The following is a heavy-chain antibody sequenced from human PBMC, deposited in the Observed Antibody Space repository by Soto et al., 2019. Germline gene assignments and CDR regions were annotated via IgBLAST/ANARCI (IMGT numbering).Heavy chain of an antibody. D-gene: IGHD4-17*01. Sequence: GASVKVSCKTSGYTFTSYDINWVRQATGQGLEWMGWMNPDSGNRGYAQKFQGRVTMTTNTSISTAYMELSGLRYDDTAMYYCARVAVTTDYYYGMDVWGQGTLVTVSS. CDR1: GYTFTSYD. V-gene: IGHV1-8*01. CDR2: MNPDSGNR. CDR3: ARVAVTTDYYYGMDV. J-gene: IGHJ6*02.